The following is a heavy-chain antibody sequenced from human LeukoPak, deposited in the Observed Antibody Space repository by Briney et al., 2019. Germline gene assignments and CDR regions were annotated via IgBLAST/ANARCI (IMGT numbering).Heavy chain of an antibody. Sequence: PGGSLRLSCAASRFTFSNYGMHWVRQAPGKGLEWVAFIRFDGSNKNYAGSVKGRFTISRDNSKNTLYLQMNSLRAEDTAVYYCAKKGSSSWYHFDYWGQGTLVTVSS. CDR3: AKKGSSSWYHFDY. V-gene: IGHV3-30*02. J-gene: IGHJ4*02. D-gene: IGHD6-13*01. CDR2: IRFDGSNK. CDR1: RFTFSNYG.